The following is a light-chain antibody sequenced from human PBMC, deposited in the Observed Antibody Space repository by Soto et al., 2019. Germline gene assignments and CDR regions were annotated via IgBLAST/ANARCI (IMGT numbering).Light chain of an antibody. V-gene: IGKV2-30*02. CDR1: HSLVHSDGYTY. Sequence: DVVMTQSPLYLPVTLGQPASISFSSSHSLVHSDGYTYLNWFHQRPGQSPRRLISKVSNGDSGVPDRSSVSPPATDFITKICVMEAEAVGVYYRMQDTYWAPSTFSQGTTRKIK. CDR3: MQDTYWAPST. J-gene: IGKJ2*01. CDR2: KVS.